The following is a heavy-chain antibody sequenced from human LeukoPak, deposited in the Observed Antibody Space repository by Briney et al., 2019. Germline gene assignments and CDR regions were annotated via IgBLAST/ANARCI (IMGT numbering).Heavy chain of an antibody. CDR2: ISGSGGRT. V-gene: IGHV3-23*01. CDR3: ARGPGDYYYYYYMDV. J-gene: IGHJ6*03. CDR1: GFTFSNYA. D-gene: IGHD3-10*01. Sequence: GGSLRLSCAASGFTFSNYAMSWVRQTPGKGMEWVSTISGSGGRTYYADSVKGRFTISRDNSENTLFLQMNSLRAEDTAVYYCARGPGDYYYYYYMDVWGKGTTVTVSS.